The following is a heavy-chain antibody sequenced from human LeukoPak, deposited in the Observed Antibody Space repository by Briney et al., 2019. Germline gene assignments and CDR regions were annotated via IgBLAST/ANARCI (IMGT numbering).Heavy chain of an antibody. CDR2: IYYSGST. D-gene: IGHD5-18*01. J-gene: IGHJ6*02. V-gene: IGHV4-31*03. CDR1: GGSISSGGYY. CDR3: ARDDVDTAMVTENRGYYYYGMDV. Sequence: SETLSLTCTVSGGSISSGGYYWSWIRQHPGKGLEWIGYIYYSGSTYYNPSLKSRVTISVDTSKNQFSLKLSSVTAADTAVYYCARDDVDTAMVTENRGYYYYGMDVWGQGTTVTVSS.